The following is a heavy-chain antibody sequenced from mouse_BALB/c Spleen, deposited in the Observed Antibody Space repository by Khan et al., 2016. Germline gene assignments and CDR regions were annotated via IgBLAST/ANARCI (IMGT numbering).Heavy chain of an antibody. Sequence: QVQLKESGPGLVAPSQSLSITCTVSGFSLTNSGVHWVRQPPRKGLDWLGVIWAGGSTAYNSALMSRLSITRDTTQNQVFLKMNSLQTDDTAMYYCAGDDKDFDACFASWGQGTLVTVSA. CDR2: IWAGGST. CDR1: GFSLTNSG. J-gene: IGHJ3*01. V-gene: IGHV2-9*02. CDR3: AGDDKDFDACFAS.